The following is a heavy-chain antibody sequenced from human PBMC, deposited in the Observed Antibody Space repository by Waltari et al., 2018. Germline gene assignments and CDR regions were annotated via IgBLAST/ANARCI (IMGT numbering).Heavy chain of an antibody. Sequence: QLQLQESGPGLVKPSGTLSLTCDVSGASMSSTGCWSWVPQSPEKGLELLGQVHFSGRTNYSPSFASRVRISLDTSNYQFSLKVTSATAADTAMYYCARDRGRGIYLDTWGPGILVTVSP. CDR1: GASMSSTGC. D-gene: IGHD2-15*01. J-gene: IGHJ5*02. V-gene: IGHV4-4*02. CDR2: VHFSGRT. CDR3: ARDRGRGIYLDT.